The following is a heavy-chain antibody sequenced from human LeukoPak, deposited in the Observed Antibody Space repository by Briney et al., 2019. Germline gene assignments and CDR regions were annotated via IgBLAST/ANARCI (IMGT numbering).Heavy chain of an antibody. D-gene: IGHD6-19*01. CDR3: ARDREEEQWPGSFEY. Sequence: GGSLRLSCAASGFTVSSNYMSWVRQAPGKGLEWVSVIYSGGSTYYADSVKGRFTISRDNSKNTPYLQMNSLRAEDTAVYYCARDREEEQWPGSFEYWGQGTLVTVSS. V-gene: IGHV3-66*02. J-gene: IGHJ4*02. CDR2: IYSGGST. CDR1: GFTVSSNY.